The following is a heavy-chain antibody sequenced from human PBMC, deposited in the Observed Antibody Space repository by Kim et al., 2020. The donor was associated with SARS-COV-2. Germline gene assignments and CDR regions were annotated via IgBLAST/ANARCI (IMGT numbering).Heavy chain of an antibody. J-gene: IGHJ6*02. CDR3: TTEGEMLGQPHPWGHYYYGMDV. CDR2: IKSKTDGGTT. Sequence: GGSLRLSCAASGFTFSNAWMSWVRQAPGKGLEWVGRIKSKTDGGTTDYAAPVKGRFTISRDDSKNTLYLQMNSLKTEDTAVYYCTTEGEMLGQPHPWGHYYYGMDVWGQGTTVTVSS. D-gene: IGHD3-10*01. V-gene: IGHV3-15*01. CDR1: GFTFSNAW.